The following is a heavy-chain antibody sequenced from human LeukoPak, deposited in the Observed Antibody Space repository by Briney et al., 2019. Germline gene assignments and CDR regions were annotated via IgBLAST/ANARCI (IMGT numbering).Heavy chain of an antibody. CDR1: GGSINNYY. J-gene: IGHJ4*02. CDR2: IDNSGNT. V-gene: IGHV4-4*08. D-gene: IGHD6-6*01. Sequence: KSSETLSLTCTVSGGSINNYYWSWIQQPPGKGLEWIGYIDNSGNTKYNPSLWGRVTMFVDTSNNQFSLRLTSLTAADTAVYYCARDKGTSYLSSFDYWGQGTLVTVSS. CDR3: ARDKGTSYLSSFDY.